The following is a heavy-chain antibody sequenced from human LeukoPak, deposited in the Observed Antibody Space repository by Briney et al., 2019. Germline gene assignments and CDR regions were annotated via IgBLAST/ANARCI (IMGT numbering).Heavy chain of an antibody. J-gene: IGHJ6*03. CDR3: AKRGSGTLLPTYYYYMDV. CDR1: GFTFSNFG. CDR2: ISGNAVAT. D-gene: IGHD2-15*01. V-gene: IGHV3-23*01. Sequence: PGGSLRLSCAASGFTFSNFGMSWVRQAPGKGPEWVSTISGNAVATYYADSVKRRFTISRDNSKNTLYLQINSLEAEATAIYYCAKRGSGTLLPTYYYYMDVWGKGTTVTVSS.